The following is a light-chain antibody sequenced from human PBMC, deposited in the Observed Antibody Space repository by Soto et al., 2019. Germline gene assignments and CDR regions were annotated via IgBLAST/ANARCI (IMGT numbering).Light chain of an antibody. Sequence: QSALTQPASVSGSPGQSIAISCTGTSTDVGGYNYVSWYQQHPGKAPKLMIYEVSYRPSGVSNRFSGAKSGNTASLTISGLQAEDAADYYCSSYTSDTTPVFGGWTKLTVL. V-gene: IGLV2-14*01. CDR3: SSYTSDTTPV. CDR2: EVS. J-gene: IGLJ3*02. CDR1: STDVGGYNY.